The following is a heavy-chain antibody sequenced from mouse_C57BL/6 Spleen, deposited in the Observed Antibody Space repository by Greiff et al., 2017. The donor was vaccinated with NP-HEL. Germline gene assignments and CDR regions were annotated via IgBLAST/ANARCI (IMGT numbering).Heavy chain of an antibody. V-gene: IGHV6-3*01. CDR1: GFTFSNYW. D-gene: IGHD2-3*01. CDR2: IRLKSDNYAT. Sequence: EVKLMESGGGLVQPGGSMKLSCVASGFTFSNYWMNWVRQSPEKGLEWVAQIRLKSDNYATHYAESVKGRFTISRDDSKSSVYLQMNNLRAEDTGSYYCTGDGYYLYAMDYWGQGTSVTVSS. CDR3: TGDGYYLYAMDY. J-gene: IGHJ4*01.